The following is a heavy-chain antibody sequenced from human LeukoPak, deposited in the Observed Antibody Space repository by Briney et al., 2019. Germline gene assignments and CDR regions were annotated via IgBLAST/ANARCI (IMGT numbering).Heavy chain of an antibody. CDR2: IYHSGST. Sequence: SETLSLTCTVSGYSISSGYYWGWIRPPPGKGLEWIGSIYHSGSTYYNPSLKSRVTISVDTSKNQFSLKLSSVTAADTAVYYCARVGSYFQYYFDYWGQGTLVTVSS. CDR1: GYSISSGYY. CDR3: ARVGSYFQYYFDY. V-gene: IGHV4-38-2*02. J-gene: IGHJ4*02. D-gene: IGHD1-26*01.